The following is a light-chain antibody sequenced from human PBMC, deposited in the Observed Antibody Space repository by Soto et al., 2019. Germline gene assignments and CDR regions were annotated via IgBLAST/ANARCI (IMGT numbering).Light chain of an antibody. Sequence: EIVLTQSPATLSLSPGERATLSCRASQSVTSYLAWYQQKPGQAPRLLIYDVSNRASGIPARFSGSGSETDFTLTISSLEPEDFAVYYCQQYGSSQFTFGPGTKVNIK. J-gene: IGKJ3*01. V-gene: IGKV3-11*01. CDR3: QQYGSSQFT. CDR1: QSVTSY. CDR2: DVS.